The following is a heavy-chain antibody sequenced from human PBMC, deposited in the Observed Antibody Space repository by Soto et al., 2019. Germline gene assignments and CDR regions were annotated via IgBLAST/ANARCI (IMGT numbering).Heavy chain of an antibody. CDR1: GGSFSGYY. D-gene: IGHD2-21*01. V-gene: IGHV4-34*01. Sequence: QVQLQQWGAGLLKPSETLSLTCAVYGGSFSGYYWSWIRQPPGKGLEWIGEINHSGRTNYNPSLKRRVTISVDTSKNQFSLKLSSVTAADTAVYYCARGAHSRYFDLWGRGTLVTVSS. CDR3: ARGAHSRYFDL. CDR2: INHSGRT. J-gene: IGHJ2*01.